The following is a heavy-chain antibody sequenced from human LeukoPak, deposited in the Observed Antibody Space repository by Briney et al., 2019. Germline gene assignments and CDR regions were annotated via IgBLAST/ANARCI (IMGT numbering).Heavy chain of an antibody. J-gene: IGHJ4*02. Sequence: ASVKVSCKASGGTFSSYAISWVRQAPGQGLEWMGRIIPILGIANYAQKFQGRVTITADKSTSTAYMELSSLRSEDTAVYYCAKAEVVVAANGPYFDYWGQGTLVTVSS. CDR1: GGTFSSYA. CDR3: AKAEVVVAANGPYFDY. CDR2: IIPILGIA. V-gene: IGHV1-69*04. D-gene: IGHD2-15*01.